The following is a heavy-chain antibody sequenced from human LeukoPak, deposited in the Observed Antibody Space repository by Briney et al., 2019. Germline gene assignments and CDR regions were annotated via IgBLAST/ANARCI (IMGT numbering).Heavy chain of an antibody. D-gene: IGHD3-22*01. Sequence: GGSLRLSCAASGFTFSGSAMHWVRQASGKGLEWVGRIRSKANSYATAYAASVKGRFTISRDDSKNTAYLQMNSLRAEDTAFYYCALIHSSGDKGGMDAFDIWGQGTMVTVSS. J-gene: IGHJ3*02. V-gene: IGHV3-73*01. CDR3: ALIHSSGDKGGMDAFDI. CDR1: GFTFSGSA. CDR2: IRSKANSYAT.